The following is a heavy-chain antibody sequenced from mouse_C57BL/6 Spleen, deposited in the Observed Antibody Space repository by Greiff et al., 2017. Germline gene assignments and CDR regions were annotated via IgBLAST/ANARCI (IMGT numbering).Heavy chain of an antibody. CDR1: GYTFTSYW. J-gene: IGHJ4*01. Sequence: QVQLQQSGAELAKPGASVKLSCKASGYTFTSYWMNWVKQRPGQGLEWIGNINPSSGYTKYNQKFKDKATLTADKSSSTAYMQLSSVTYEDSAVYYCASPSKAMDYWGQGTSVTVSA. D-gene: IGHD2-5*01. CDR2: INPSSGYT. V-gene: IGHV1-7*01. CDR3: ASPSKAMDY.